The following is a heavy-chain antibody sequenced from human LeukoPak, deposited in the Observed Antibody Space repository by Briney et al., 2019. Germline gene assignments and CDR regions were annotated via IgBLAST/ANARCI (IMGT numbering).Heavy chain of an antibody. Sequence: GRSLRLSCAASGFTVSSNYMSWVRQAPGKGLEWVSFIYNTDSTYYADSVKGRFTISRDNSKNTLYLQMNSLRPEDTAVYYCARDWGYCSGTSCHVFDYWGQGTLVTVSS. CDR2: IYNTDST. CDR1: GFTVSSNY. D-gene: IGHD2-2*01. J-gene: IGHJ4*02. CDR3: ARDWGYCSGTSCHVFDY. V-gene: IGHV3-53*01.